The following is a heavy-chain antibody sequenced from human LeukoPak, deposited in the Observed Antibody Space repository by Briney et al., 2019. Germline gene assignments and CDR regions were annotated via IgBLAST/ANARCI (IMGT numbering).Heavy chain of an antibody. CDR3: AKDGAIAAAGTESDY. CDR2: ISGSGGST. V-gene: IGHV3-23*01. Sequence: GGSLRLSCAASGFTFSSYAMSWARQAPGKGLEWVSAISGSGGSTYYADSVKGRFTISRDNSKNTLYLQMNSLRAEDTAVYYCAKDGAIAAAGTESDYWGQGTLVTVSS. D-gene: IGHD6-13*01. CDR1: GFTFSSYA. J-gene: IGHJ4*02.